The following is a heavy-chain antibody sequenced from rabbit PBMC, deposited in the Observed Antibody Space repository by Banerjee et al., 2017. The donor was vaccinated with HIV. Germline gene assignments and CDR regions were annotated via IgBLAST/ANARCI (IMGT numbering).Heavy chain of an antibody. J-gene: IGHJ3*01. Sequence: EQLVESGGGLVKPEGSLKLSCTASRFSFCDRDVLCLVRQAPGKGLEWIACINTYTAKGFYATGAKGSYTLSRPAALPVCFQTSALHGAWTATDFPGSYVTRCLVSGATGGVRGSLVPVWG. CDR1: RFSFCDRDV. CDR3: GSYVTRCLVSGATGGVRGSLVPV. V-gene: IGHV1S45*01. CDR2: INTYTAKG. D-gene: IGHD3-3*01.